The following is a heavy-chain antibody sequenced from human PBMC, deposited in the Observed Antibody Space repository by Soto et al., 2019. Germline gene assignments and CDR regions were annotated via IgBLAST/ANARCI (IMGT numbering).Heavy chain of an antibody. CDR3: AADPYDILTGQTQTRPAYYYYGMDV. CDR1: GFTFTSSA. J-gene: IGHJ6*02. Sequence: SVKVSCKASGFTFTSSAVQWVRQARGQRLEWIGWIVVGSGNTNYAQKFQERVTITRDMSTSTAYMELSSLRSEDTAVYYCAADPYDILTGQTQTRPAYYYYGMDVWGQGTTVTVSS. CDR2: IVVGSGNT. D-gene: IGHD3-9*01. V-gene: IGHV1-58*01.